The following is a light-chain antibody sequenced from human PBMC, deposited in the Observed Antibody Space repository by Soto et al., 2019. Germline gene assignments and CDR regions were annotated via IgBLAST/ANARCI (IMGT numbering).Light chain of an antibody. CDR1: TSDVGGYNY. V-gene: IGLV2-14*03. CDR2: DVS. CDR3: CSYTSSSTPVV. Sequence: QSALTQPASASGSPGQSITISCTGTTSDVGGYNYVSWYQQHPGKAPKLMIYDVSNRPSGVSNRFSGSKSGNTASLAISGLQAEDEADYYCCSYTSSSTPVVFGGGTKVTVL. J-gene: IGLJ2*01.